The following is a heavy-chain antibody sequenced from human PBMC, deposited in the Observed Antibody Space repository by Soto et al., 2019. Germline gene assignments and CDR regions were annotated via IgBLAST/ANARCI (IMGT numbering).Heavy chain of an antibody. D-gene: IGHD6-19*01. CDR3: ARWGRWLANYYYYGMDV. J-gene: IGHJ6*02. Sequence: PVGSLRLSCAASGFTFSSYWMSWVRQAPGKGLEWVANIKQDGSEKYYVDSVKGRFTISRDNAKNSLYLQMNSLGAEDTAVYYCARWGRWLANYYYYGMDVWGQGTTVTVSS. CDR2: IKQDGSEK. V-gene: IGHV3-7*03. CDR1: GFTFSSYW.